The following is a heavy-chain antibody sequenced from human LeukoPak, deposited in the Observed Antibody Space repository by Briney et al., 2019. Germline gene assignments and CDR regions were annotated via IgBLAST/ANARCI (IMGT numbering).Heavy chain of an antibody. V-gene: IGHV3-21*01. CDR3: ARASEQYYDLWSGYYSHYYYMDV. Sequence: GSLDISFAASGFTFSSYSMNRGRPAPGKGLGWVSSISSSSRYIYYANSVKGRFTISRDNAKNSLYLQINRLRAEDTAVYYCARASEQYYDLWSGYYSHYYYMDVWGKGTTVTVSS. J-gene: IGHJ6*03. CDR1: GFTFSSYS. D-gene: IGHD3-3*01. CDR2: ISSSSRYI.